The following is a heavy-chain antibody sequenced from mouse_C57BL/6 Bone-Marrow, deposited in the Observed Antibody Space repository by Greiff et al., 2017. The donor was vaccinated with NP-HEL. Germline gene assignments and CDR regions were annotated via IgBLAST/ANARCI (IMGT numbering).Heavy chain of an antibody. J-gene: IGHJ4*01. Sequence: QVQLKQPGAELVRPGTSVKLSCKASGYTFTSYWMHWVKQRPGQGLEWIGVIDPSDSYTNYNQKFKGKATLTVDTSSSTAYMQLSSLTSEDSAVYYCAKTPDYYGAHYAMDYWGQGTSVTVSS. V-gene: IGHV1-59*01. CDR1: GYTFTSYW. CDR3: AKTPDYYGAHYAMDY. CDR2: IDPSDSYT. D-gene: IGHD1-1*01.